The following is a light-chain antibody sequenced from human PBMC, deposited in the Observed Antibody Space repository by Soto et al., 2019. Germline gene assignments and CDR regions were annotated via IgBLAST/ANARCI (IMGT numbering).Light chain of an antibody. CDR3: ATWDDSLDGYV. CDR1: SSNIGSNT. V-gene: IGLV1-44*01. J-gene: IGLJ1*01. CDR2: SHN. Sequence: QSVLTQPPSASGTPGQRVTISCSGSSSNIGSNTVNWYQQLPGTAPKLLIYSHNQRPSGVPDRFSVSKSGTSASLDISGLQSEDEADYYCATWDDSLDGYVYGTGTKVTVL.